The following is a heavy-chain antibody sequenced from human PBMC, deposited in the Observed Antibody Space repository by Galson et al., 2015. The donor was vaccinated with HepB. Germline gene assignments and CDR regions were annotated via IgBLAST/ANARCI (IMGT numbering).Heavy chain of an antibody. CDR3: ARDYHYHDY. CDR1: GFSFNSYS. Sequence: SLRLSCAASGFSFNSYSMNWVRQPPGKGLEWVSYISSTSSSKYYADSVKGRFTMSRDNAKNSLYLQMNSLRAEDTAVYYCARDYHYHDYWGQGTLVTVSS. D-gene: IGHD5-12*01. V-gene: IGHV3-48*01. J-gene: IGHJ4*02. CDR2: ISSTSSSK.